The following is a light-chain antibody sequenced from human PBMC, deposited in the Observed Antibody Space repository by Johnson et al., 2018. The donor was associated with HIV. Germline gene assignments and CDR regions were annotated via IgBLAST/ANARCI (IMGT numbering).Light chain of an antibody. V-gene: IGLV1-51*01. CDR1: SSNIGNNY. CDR2: DNN. Sequence: QSVLTQPPSVSAAPGQKVTISCSGSSSNIGNNYVSWYQQLPGTAPKLLIYDNNKRPSGIPDRFSCSKSGTSATLGITGLQTGDEADYYCGTWDSSLSVYVFATGTKVTVL. J-gene: IGLJ1*01. CDR3: GTWDSSLSVYV.